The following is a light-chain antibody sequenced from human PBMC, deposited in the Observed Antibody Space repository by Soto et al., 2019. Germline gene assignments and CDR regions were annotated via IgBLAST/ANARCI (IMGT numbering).Light chain of an antibody. J-gene: IGKJ5*01. CDR1: QSVGSN. CDR3: QQYNQWSPIT. CDR2: AAS. V-gene: IGKV3-15*01. Sequence: EIVMTQSPGTLSALPGHSATLPCRASQSVGSNIAWYQQRPGQAPRLLIYAASTRAAEVPIRFSGSGSGTEFTLTITSLQSDDFAVYYCQQYNQWSPITFGQGTRLE.